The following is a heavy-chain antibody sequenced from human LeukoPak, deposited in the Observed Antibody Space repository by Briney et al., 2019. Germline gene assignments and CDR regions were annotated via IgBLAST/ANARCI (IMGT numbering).Heavy chain of an antibody. CDR1: GFTFDDYA. CDR3: AKDKGGEREYNYYYYGIDV. CDR2: ISGDGGST. V-gene: IGHV3-43*02. J-gene: IGHJ6*02. Sequence: GGSLRLSCAASGFTFDDYAMHWVRQAPGKGLEWVSLISGDGGSTYYADSVKGRFTISRDNSKNSLYLQMNSLRTEDTAVYYCAKDKGGEREYNYYYYGIDVWGQGTTVTVSS. D-gene: IGHD1-1*01.